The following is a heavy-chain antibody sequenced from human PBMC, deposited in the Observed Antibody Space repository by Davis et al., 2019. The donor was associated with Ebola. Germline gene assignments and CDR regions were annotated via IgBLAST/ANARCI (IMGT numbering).Heavy chain of an antibody. Sequence: PGGSLRLSCAASGFTFDDYAMHWVRQAPGKGLEWVSAISSTGPSTYYADSVKGRFTISRDDSKNTLYLQMNSLRAEDTAVYYCAKDSYADYANWFDPWGQGTLVTVSS. V-gene: IGHV3-23*01. D-gene: IGHD4-17*01. CDR2: ISSTGPST. J-gene: IGHJ5*02. CDR3: AKDSYADYANWFDP. CDR1: GFTFDDYA.